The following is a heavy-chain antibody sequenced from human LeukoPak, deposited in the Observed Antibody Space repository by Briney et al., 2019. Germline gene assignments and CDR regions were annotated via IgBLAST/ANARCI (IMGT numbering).Heavy chain of an antibody. Sequence: ASETLSLTCAVYGGSFSGYYWSWIPQPPGKGLEWIGSIYYSGSTNYNPSLKSRVTISVDRSKNQFSLKLSSVTAADTAVYYCARADDYGDYNWLDPWGQGTLVTVSS. V-gene: IGHV4-34*01. D-gene: IGHD4-17*01. CDR2: IYYSGST. CDR1: GGSFSGYY. CDR3: ARADDYGDYNWLDP. J-gene: IGHJ5*02.